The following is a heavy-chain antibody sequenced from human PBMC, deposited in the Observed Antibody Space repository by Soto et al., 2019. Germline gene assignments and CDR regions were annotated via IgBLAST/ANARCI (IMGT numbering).Heavy chain of an antibody. CDR1: GGSISSYY. D-gene: IGHD3-3*01. Sequence: QVQLQESGPGLVKPSETMSLTCTVSGGSISSYYWSWIRQPAGKGLEWSGRIYTSGSTNYNPSLKNRVTMSVDTSKNQFSLKLSSVTAADTAVYYCAREKGTYYDFWSGWAFDPWGQGTLFTVSS. J-gene: IGHJ5*02. V-gene: IGHV4-4*07. CDR2: IYTSGST. CDR3: AREKGTYYDFWSGWAFDP.